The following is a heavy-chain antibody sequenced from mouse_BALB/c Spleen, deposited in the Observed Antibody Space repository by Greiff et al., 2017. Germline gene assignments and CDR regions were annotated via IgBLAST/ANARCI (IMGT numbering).Heavy chain of an antibody. CDR3: ARWGYDGGDY. CDR2: IDPANGNT. Sequence: VQLKESGAELVKPGASVKLSCTASGFNIKDTYMHWVKQRPEQGLEWIGRIDPANGNTKYDPKFQGKATITADTSSNTAYLQLSSLTSEDTAVYYCARWGYDGGDYWGQGTTLTVSS. V-gene: IGHV14-3*02. CDR1: GFNIKDTY. D-gene: IGHD2-2*01. J-gene: IGHJ2*01.